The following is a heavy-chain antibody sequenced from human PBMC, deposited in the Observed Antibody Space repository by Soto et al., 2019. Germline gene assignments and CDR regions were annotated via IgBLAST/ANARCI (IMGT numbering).Heavy chain of an antibody. D-gene: IGHD6-13*01. CDR3: AREGGAAAYGMHV. CDR2: ISSSSSYI. CDR1: GFTFSSYS. J-gene: IGHJ6*02. Sequence: EVQLVESGGGLVKPGGSLRLSCAASGFTFSSYSMNWVRQAPGKGLEWVSSISSSSSYIYYADSVKGRFTISRDNAKNSLYLQMNSLRAEDTAVYYCAREGGAAAYGMHVWGQGTTVTVSS. V-gene: IGHV3-21*01.